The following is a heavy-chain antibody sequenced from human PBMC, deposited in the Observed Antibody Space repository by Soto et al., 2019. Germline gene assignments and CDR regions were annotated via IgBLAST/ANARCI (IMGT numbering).Heavy chain of an antibody. CDR3: ARQQWLVLNAFDI. V-gene: IGHV4-59*01. CDR2: IDYSGST. J-gene: IGHJ3*02. D-gene: IGHD6-19*01. CDR1: GGSISSYY. Sequence: QVQLQESGPGLVKPSETLSLTCTVSGGSISSYYWSWIRQPPGKGLEWIGYIDYSGSTNYNPSLKSRVTISVDTSKNQFPLKLSSVTAADTAVYYCARQQWLVLNAFDIWGQGTMVTVSS.